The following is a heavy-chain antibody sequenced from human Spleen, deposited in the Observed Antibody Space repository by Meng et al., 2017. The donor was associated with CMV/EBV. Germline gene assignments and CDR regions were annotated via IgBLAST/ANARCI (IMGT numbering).Heavy chain of an antibody. CDR3: ARRLFLGYWSSTNCWGTFDI. D-gene: IGHD2-2*01. Sequence: GGTLRLTCRASGYTFSSYTKSWVRQAPGKGLEWVSSISGSGGSTYSADSVKGRLTISRDNSESTLYLQMNSLTAADTAMYYCARRLFLGYWSSTNCWGTFDIWGQGTMVTVSS. CDR1: GYTFSSYT. J-gene: IGHJ3*02. CDR2: ISGSGGST. V-gene: IGHV3-23*01.